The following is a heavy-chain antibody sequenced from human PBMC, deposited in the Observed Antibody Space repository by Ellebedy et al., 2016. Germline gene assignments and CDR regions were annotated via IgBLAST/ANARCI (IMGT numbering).Heavy chain of an antibody. CDR2: ISYDGSNK. J-gene: IGHJ4*02. CDR1: GFTFSSYG. Sequence: GGSLRLSCAASGFTFSSYGMHWVRQAPGKGLEWVAVISYDGSNKYYADSVKGRFTISRDNSKNTLYLQMNRLRAEDTAVYYCAKDPSWRRAYYGDLFDYWGQGTLVTVSS. CDR3: AKDPSWRRAYYGDLFDY. D-gene: IGHD4-17*01. V-gene: IGHV3-30*18.